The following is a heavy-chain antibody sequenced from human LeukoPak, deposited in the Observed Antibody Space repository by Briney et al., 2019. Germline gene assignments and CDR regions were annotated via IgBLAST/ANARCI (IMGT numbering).Heavy chain of an antibody. J-gene: IGHJ6*02. CDR3: AREKSPDCSSTSCAYYYYYGMDV. CDR2: IWYDGSNK. Sequence: PGGSLRLSCAASGFTFSSYGMHWVRQAPGKGLEWVAVIWYDGSNKYYADSVKGRFTISRDNSKNTLYLQMNSLRAEDTAVYYCAREKSPDCSSTSCAYYYYYGMDVWGQGTTVTVSS. D-gene: IGHD2-2*01. CDR1: GFTFSSYG. V-gene: IGHV3-30*19.